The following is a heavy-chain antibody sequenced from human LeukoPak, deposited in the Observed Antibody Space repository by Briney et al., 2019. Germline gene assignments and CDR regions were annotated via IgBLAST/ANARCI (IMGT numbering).Heavy chain of an antibody. CDR1: GYTFTGYY. Sequence: ASVKVSCKASGYTFTGYYMHWVRPAPGQGLEWMGWINPNSGGTNYAQKFQGWVTMTRDTSISTAYMELSRLRSDDTAVYYCVLFGDYYHDAFDIWGQGTMVTVSS. CDR2: INPNSGGT. D-gene: IGHD4-17*01. V-gene: IGHV1-2*04. CDR3: VLFGDYYHDAFDI. J-gene: IGHJ3*02.